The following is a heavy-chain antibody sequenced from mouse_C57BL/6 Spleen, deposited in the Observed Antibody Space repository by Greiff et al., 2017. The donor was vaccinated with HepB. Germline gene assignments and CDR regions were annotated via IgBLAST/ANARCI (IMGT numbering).Heavy chain of an antibody. CDR3: ARYYGSRFAY. J-gene: IGHJ3*01. CDR1: GFTFSSYG. CDR2: ISSGGSYT. D-gene: IGHD1-1*01. V-gene: IGHV5-6*01. Sequence: EVKLVESGGDLVKPGGSLKLSCAASGFTFSSYGMSWVRQTPDKRLEWVATISSGGSYTYYPDSVKGRFTISRDNAKNTLYLQMSCLKSEDTAMYYGARYYGSRFAYWGQGTLVTVSA.